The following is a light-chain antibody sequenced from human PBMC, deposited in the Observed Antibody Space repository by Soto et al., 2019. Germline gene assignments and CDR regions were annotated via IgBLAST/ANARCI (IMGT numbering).Light chain of an antibody. Sequence: DIQMTQSPSSLSASVGDRVTITCRASQSISYYLNWYQQKPGKAPKLLIYAASSLQSGVPSRFSGSESGTDFTLTISSLQPEDFATYYCEQSSMAPRTFGQGTKVEIK. J-gene: IGKJ1*01. CDR2: AAS. CDR1: QSISYY. V-gene: IGKV1-39*01. CDR3: EQSSMAPRT.